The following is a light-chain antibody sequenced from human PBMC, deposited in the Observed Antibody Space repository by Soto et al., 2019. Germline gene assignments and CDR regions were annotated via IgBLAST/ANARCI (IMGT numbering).Light chain of an antibody. Sequence: EIVLTQSPGTLSLSPGERATLSCRASQSVTSSYLAWYQQKPGQAPRLLIYGASSRATGIPDRFSGSGSETDFTLTISRLEPEDFAVYYCQQYGSSIRTFGQGTKLEIK. V-gene: IGKV3-20*01. CDR3: QQYGSSIRT. J-gene: IGKJ2*01. CDR2: GAS. CDR1: QSVTSSY.